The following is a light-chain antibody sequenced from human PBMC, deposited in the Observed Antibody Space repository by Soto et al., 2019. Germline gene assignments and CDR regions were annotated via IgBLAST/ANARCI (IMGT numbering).Light chain of an antibody. CDR2: GAS. V-gene: IGKV3-20*01. Sequence: EIVLTQSPGTLSLSPGERATLSCRASQSVSSSYLAWYQQKPGQAPRLLIYGASSRATGIPDRFSGSGSGTDFTLTISRLEPEDFAVYYCQQYGCSPMTFGQGTK. CDR3: QQYGCSPMT. CDR1: QSVSSSY. J-gene: IGKJ1*01.